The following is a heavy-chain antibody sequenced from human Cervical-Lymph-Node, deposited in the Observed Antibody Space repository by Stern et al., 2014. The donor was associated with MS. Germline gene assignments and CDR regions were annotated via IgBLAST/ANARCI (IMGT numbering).Heavy chain of an antibody. J-gene: IGHJ4*02. CDR2: IYYSGTT. V-gene: IGHV4-39*01. D-gene: IGHD5-12*01. CDR3: ARHDGWLPHY. Sequence: QLQLQESGPGLVKPSETLSLTCSVSGGSISRSTYYWGWIRQPPGKGLEWIGSIYYSGTTYYNPSLKSRVTLDTSTNQLSLRLTFVTAADTAVYYCARHDGWLPHYWSQGTLVTVSS. CDR1: GGSISRSTYY.